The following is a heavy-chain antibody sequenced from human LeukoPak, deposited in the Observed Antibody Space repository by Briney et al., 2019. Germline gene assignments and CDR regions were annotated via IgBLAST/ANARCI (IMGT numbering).Heavy chain of an antibody. CDR3: ARAHGIYYMDV. J-gene: IGHJ6*03. Sequence: PGESLKISCKASGYIFTSYWIGGVRQMPGKGLEWRGIIYPGDSGTRYSPSFQGQVTISADNSISTAYLQWSSLKASDTAMYYCARAHGIYYMDVWGKGTTVAVSS. V-gene: IGHV5-51*01. CDR1: GYIFTSYW. D-gene: IGHD1-14*01. CDR2: IYPGDSGT.